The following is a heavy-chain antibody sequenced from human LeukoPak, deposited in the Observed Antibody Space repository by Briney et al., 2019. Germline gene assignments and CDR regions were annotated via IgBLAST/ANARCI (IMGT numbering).Heavy chain of an antibody. CDR2: INAGNGNT. V-gene: IGHV1-3*01. CDR1: GYTFTSYA. J-gene: IGHJ4*02. CDR3: QLWFGESPLDY. D-gene: IGHD3-10*01. Sequence: ASVKVSCKASGYTFTSYAMQWVRQAPGQRLEWMGWINAGNGNTKYSQKFQGRVTITRDTSASTAYMELSSLRSEDTAVYYCQLWFGESPLDYWGQGTLVTVSS.